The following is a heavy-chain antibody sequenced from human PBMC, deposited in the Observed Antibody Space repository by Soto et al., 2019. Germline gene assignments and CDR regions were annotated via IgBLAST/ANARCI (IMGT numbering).Heavy chain of an antibody. D-gene: IGHD3-16*02. CDR2: IYYSGST. CDR1: GGSISSYY. Sequence: SETLSLTCTVSGGSISSYYWSWIRQPPGKGLEWIGYIYYSGSTNYNPSLKSRVTISVDTSKNQFSLKLSSVTAADTAVYYCARGVILYYYYGMDVWGQGTTVTVSS. V-gene: IGHV4-59*01. J-gene: IGHJ6*02. CDR3: ARGVILYYYYGMDV.